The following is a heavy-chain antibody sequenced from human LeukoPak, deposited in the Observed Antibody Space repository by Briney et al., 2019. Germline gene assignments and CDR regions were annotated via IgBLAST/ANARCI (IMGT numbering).Heavy chain of an antibody. V-gene: IGHV4-4*07. Sequence: SETLSLTCTVSGGSISSYYWSWVRQPAGKGLEWIGRIYISGTTNYNPSLKSRITMSLDTSKNQLSLRLTSVTAADTAVYYCARDEARTGYIHYWGQGTLISVSS. CDR1: GGSISSYY. CDR3: ARDEARTGYIHY. J-gene: IGHJ4*02. CDR2: IYISGTT. D-gene: IGHD3-9*01.